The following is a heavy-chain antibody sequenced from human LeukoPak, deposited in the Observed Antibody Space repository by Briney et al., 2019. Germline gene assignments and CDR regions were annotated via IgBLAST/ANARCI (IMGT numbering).Heavy chain of an antibody. Sequence: PGGSLRLSCAASGFTFSSYAMSWVRQAPGKGLEWVSAISGSGGSTYYADSVKGRFTISRDNSNNTLYLQMNSLRAEDTAVYYCAKASGSYFERPYFDYWGQGTLVTVSS. D-gene: IGHD1-26*01. V-gene: IGHV3-23*01. CDR3: AKASGSYFERPYFDY. CDR2: ISGSGGST. CDR1: GFTFSSYA. J-gene: IGHJ4*02.